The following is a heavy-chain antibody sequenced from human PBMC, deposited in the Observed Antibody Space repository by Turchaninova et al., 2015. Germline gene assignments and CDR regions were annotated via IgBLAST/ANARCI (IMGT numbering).Heavy chain of an antibody. Sequence: QVHLVQSGSDMKKPGASVKVSCQASGYTFINYYITWVRQARGQGLEWMGRINPNTGGTKYAQRFQGRVTLTTDTSINTASMELTRLTPDDTAVYFCARESIDYSLTDWGQGILVTVSS. D-gene: IGHD2-21*02. V-gene: IGHV1-2*06. CDR3: ARESIDYSLTD. J-gene: IGHJ4*02. CDR2: INPNTGGT. CDR1: GYTFINYY.